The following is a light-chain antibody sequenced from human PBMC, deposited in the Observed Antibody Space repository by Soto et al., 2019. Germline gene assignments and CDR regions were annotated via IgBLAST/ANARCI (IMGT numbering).Light chain of an antibody. V-gene: IGKV3-20*01. Sequence: IVLTQSPGTLSLSPGERATLSCRASEGADSSYLAWYQQKPSQPPRLLIYGASSRATGIPDRFSGSGSGTDFTLTISRLEPEDFAVYYCQQYGSSLMYTFGQGTKLEIK. CDR2: GAS. J-gene: IGKJ2*01. CDR1: EGADSSY. CDR3: QQYGSSLMYT.